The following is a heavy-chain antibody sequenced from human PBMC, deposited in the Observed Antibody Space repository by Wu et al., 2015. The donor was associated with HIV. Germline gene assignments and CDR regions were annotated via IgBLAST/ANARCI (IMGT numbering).Heavy chain of an antibody. Sequence: QVPLVQSGAEVRKPGASVKVSCKVSGYTLSKLSMHWVRQTPGKGLEWMGGFDPKDGETVYTQNFQGRLTMTEDTSTDTAYVELRSLRFEDTAVYYCTTLWGGYYAGSDIPAAFDIWGQGTMVTVSP. D-gene: IGHD3-10*01. V-gene: IGHV1-24*01. CDR3: TTLWGGYYAGSDIPAAFDI. CDR1: GYTLSKLS. J-gene: IGHJ3*02. CDR2: FDPKDGET.